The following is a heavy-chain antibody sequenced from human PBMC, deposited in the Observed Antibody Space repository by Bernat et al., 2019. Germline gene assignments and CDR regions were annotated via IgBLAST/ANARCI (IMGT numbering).Heavy chain of an antibody. CDR3: ARGEVIVVVPAALDY. CDR2: ISYDGSNK. D-gene: IGHD2-2*01. CDR1: GFTFSSYA. Sequence: QVQLVESGGGVVQPGRSLRLSCAASGFTFSSYAMHWVHQAPGKGLEWVAVISYDGSNKYYADSVKGRFTISRDNSKNTLYLQMNSLRAEDTAVYYCARGEVIVVVPAALDYWGQGTLVTVSS. V-gene: IGHV3-30-3*01. J-gene: IGHJ4*02.